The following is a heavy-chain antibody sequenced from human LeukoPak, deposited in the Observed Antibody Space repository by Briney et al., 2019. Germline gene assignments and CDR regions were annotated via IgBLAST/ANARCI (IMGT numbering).Heavy chain of an antibody. CDR2: ISYDGSNK. D-gene: IGHD3-22*01. V-gene: IGHV3-30*03. CDR1: GLTFSSHA. J-gene: IGHJ3*02. Sequence: GGSLRLSCVTSGLTFSSHAMTWVRQAPGKGLEWVAVISYDGSNKYYADSVKGRSTISRDNSKNTLYLQMNSLRAEDTAVYYCARGGYYYDSSGSHWAFDIWGQGTMVTVSS. CDR3: ARGGYYYDSSGSHWAFDI.